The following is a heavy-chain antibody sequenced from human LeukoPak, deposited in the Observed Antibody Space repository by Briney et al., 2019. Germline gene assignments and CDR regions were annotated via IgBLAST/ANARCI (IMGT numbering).Heavy chain of an antibody. D-gene: IGHD3-10*01. Sequence: ASVRVSCGASGYAFTSHWMHWVRQAPGQGLEWMGVINPTGTGATYAQKFQGRATLTRDTSTSTDYMELSSLRSEDTAIYYCARDHSRTEGGISFWWFDPWGQGTLVTVSS. CDR1: GYAFTSHW. J-gene: IGHJ5*02. CDR3: ARDHSRTEGGISFWWFDP. CDR2: INPTGTGA. V-gene: IGHV1-46*01.